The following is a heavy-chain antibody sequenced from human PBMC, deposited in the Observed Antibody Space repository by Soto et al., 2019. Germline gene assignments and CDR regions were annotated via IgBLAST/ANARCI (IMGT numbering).Heavy chain of an antibody. CDR1: GFTFSSYA. CDR3: ARDTVATLYYYGMDV. CDR2: ISYDGSNK. J-gene: IGHJ6*02. D-gene: IGHD4-17*01. Sequence: VQLVESGGGVVQPGRSLRLSCAASGFTFSSYAMHWVRQAPGKGLEWVAVISYDGSNKYYADSVKGRFTISRDNSKNTLYLQMNSLRAEDTAVYYCARDTVATLYYYGMDVWGQGTTVTVSS. V-gene: IGHV3-30-3*01.